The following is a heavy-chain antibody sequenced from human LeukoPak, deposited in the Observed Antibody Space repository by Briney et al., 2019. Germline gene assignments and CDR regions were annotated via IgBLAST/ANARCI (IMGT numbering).Heavy chain of an antibody. CDR3: ARGPHYYDSSGYYSGSHRRYFQH. J-gene: IGHJ1*01. D-gene: IGHD3-22*01. CDR1: GFTFSSYW. CDR2: IKQDGSEK. V-gene: IGHV3-7*01. Sequence: GGSLRLSCAASGFTFSSYWMNWVRQAPGKGLEWVANIKQDGSEKYYVDSVKGRFTISRDNAKNSLYLQMNSLRAEDTAVYYCARGPHYYDSSGYYSGSHRRYFQHWGQGTLVTVSS.